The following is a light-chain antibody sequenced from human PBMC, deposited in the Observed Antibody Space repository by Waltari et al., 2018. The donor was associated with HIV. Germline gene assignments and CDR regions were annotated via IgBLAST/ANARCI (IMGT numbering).Light chain of an antibody. J-gene: IGLJ3*02. V-gene: IGLV2-8*01. Sequence: QSALTQPPSASGSPGQSVTISCIRTSSDVGGSQSVSWYQQHPGKAPKLLIYEVNTRPSGVPDRFSGSKSANTASLTVSGLQADDEADYYCNSYAGSNNWVFGGGTKLTVL. CDR3: NSYAGSNNWV. CDR1: SSDVGGSQS. CDR2: EVN.